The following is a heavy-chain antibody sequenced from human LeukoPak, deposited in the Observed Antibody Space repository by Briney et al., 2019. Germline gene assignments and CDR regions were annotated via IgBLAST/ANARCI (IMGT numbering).Heavy chain of an antibody. V-gene: IGHV3-23*01. CDR2: IFGSGGSA. Sequence: GGSLRLSCAASGFTLGSYAMYWVRQAPGKALEWVSGIFGSGGSAHYADSVKGRFTISRDNSKNTVYLQMDSLRAEDTATYYCAKTTTGYSSGRYPAWPIDYWGQGTLVTVSS. D-gene: IGHD2-15*01. CDR1: GFTLGSYA. J-gene: IGHJ4*02. CDR3: AKTTTGYSSGRYPAWPIDY.